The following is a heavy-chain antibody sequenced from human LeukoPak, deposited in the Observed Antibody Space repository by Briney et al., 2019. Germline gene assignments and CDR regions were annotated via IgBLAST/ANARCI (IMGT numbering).Heavy chain of an antibody. D-gene: IGHD1-26*01. CDR3: ARHEYSGSYYGLSWFDP. CDR2: IYYSGST. V-gene: IGHV4-39*01. J-gene: IGHJ5*02. CDR1: GGSISSCGYY. Sequence: PSETLSLTCTVSGGSISSCGYYWGWIRQPPGKGLEWIASIYYSGSTYYNPSLKSRVTISVDTSKNQLSLKLSSLTSADTAVYDCARHEYSGSYYGLSWFDPWGQGTLVTVSS.